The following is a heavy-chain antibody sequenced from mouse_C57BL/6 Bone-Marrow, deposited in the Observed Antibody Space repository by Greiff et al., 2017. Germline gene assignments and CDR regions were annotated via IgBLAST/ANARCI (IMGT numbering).Heavy chain of an antibody. D-gene: IGHD3-2*02. CDR3: ERPGKLRPRAY. CDR2: INSDGGST. Sequence: EVKLVESGGGLVQPGESLKLSCESNEYEFPSHDMSWVRKTPEKRLELVAAINSDGGSTYYPDTMERRFIISRDNTKKTLYLQRSSLRSEDTALYYGERPGKLRPRAYWGQGTLVTVSA. J-gene: IGHJ3*01. V-gene: IGHV5-2*01. CDR1: EYEFPSHD.